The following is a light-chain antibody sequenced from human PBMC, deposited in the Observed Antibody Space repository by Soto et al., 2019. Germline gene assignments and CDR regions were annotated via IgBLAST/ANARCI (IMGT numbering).Light chain of an antibody. Sequence: DIQMTQSPTSLSASVGDRVTITCRASQDIRNSVAWYQQKPGKAPKLLIYAASTLQSGVPSRLSGSGSGTNFTLTISSLQPEDAATYSCQKYSSVPVFGPGTKVEIK. V-gene: IGKV1-27*01. CDR3: QKYSSVPV. CDR2: AAS. J-gene: IGKJ3*01. CDR1: QDIRNS.